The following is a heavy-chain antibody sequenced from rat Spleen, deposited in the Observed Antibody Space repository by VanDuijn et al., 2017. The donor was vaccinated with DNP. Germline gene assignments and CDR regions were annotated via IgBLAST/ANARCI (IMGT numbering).Heavy chain of an antibody. CDR1: GFNLNDYW. Sequence: EVKLVESGGGLVQPGRALKLSCAASGFNLNDYWMGWVRQAPGKGLEWIGEINKDSSTINYNPSLRERFTISRDNAQNSLYLQMSKVGSDDTAIYFCARKSFKGWFFDFWGPGTMVTVSS. J-gene: IGHJ1*01. D-gene: IGHD1-3*01. V-gene: IGHV4-2*01. CDR2: INKDSSTI. CDR3: ARKSFKGWFFDF.